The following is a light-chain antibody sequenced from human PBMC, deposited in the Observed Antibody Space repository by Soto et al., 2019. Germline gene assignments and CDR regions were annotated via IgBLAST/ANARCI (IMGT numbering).Light chain of an antibody. V-gene: IGKV3-11*01. CDR2: DAS. J-gene: IGKJ1*01. Sequence: EIVLTQSPATLSLSPGEGATLSCRASQTINTYLAWFQHKPGQAPRLLIYDASNRATGVPARFGGSGSGTDFTLTISSLEPEDFAVYYCQQRSSWPRTFGQGTKVEIK. CDR1: QTINTY. CDR3: QQRSSWPRT.